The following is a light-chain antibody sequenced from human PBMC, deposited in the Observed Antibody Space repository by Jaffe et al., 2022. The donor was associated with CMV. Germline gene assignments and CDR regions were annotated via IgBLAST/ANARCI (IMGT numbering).Light chain of an antibody. Sequence: EIVLTQSPGTLSLSPGERATFSCRASQSVTTTHLAWYQQKPGQAPRLLIYGTSSRATGIPDRFSGSGSGTDFTLTISRVEPEDFAVYYCQQSASASWTFGQGTKVEIK. CDR1: QSVTTTH. CDR3: QQSASASWT. CDR2: GTS. J-gene: IGKJ1*01. V-gene: IGKV3-20*01.